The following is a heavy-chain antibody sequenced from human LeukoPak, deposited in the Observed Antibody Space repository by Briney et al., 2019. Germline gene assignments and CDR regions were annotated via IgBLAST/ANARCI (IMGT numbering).Heavy chain of an antibody. J-gene: IGHJ3*02. CDR1: GFTVSSDS. CDR2: IYSGGST. Sequence: GRSLRLSCTVSGFTVSSDSMSWVRQAPGKGLEWVSFIYSGGSTHYSDSVKGRFTISRDDSKNTAYLQMNSLKTEDTAVYYCTIPGTGSAFDIWGQGTMVTVSS. D-gene: IGHD2-2*02. V-gene: IGHV3-53*01. CDR3: TIPGTGSAFDI.